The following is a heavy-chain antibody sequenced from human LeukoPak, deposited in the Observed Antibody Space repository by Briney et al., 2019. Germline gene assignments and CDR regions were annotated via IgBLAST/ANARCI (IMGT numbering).Heavy chain of an antibody. CDR3: ATKQWLAPPPDS. CDR1: GFTFSKYW. D-gene: IGHD6-19*01. Sequence: GGSLRLSCAASGFTFSKYWMLWVRQAPGKGLESVSRINTDGSVTTYADSVKGRFTVSRNNADNTMFLPMNSVREEDTAVYYCATKQWLAPPPDSWGQGTPVTVSS. CDR2: INTDGSVT. V-gene: IGHV3-74*01. J-gene: IGHJ4*02.